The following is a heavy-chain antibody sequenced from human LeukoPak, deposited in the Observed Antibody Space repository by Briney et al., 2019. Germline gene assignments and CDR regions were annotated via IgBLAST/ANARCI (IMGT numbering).Heavy chain of an antibody. Sequence: PSETLSLTCAVYGGSFSGYYWSWIRQPPGKGLEWIGEISHSGSTNYNPSLKSRVTISVDTSKNQFSLKLSSVTAADTAVCYCARRFYYVWGSYTQNNWFDPWGQGTLVTVSS. CDR2: ISHSGST. CDR1: GGSFSGYY. V-gene: IGHV4-34*01. D-gene: IGHD3-16*01. J-gene: IGHJ5*02. CDR3: ARRFYYVWGSYTQNNWFDP.